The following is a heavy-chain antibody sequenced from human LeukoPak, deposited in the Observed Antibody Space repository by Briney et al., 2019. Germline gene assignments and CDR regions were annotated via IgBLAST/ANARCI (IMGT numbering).Heavy chain of an antibody. CDR1: GFTFSSYG. CDR2: ILSDGSKE. CDR3: ARDGYSSGWYPDAFDI. D-gene: IGHD6-19*01. J-gene: IGHJ3*02. Sequence: PGGSLRLSCAASGFTFSSYGMHWVRQAQGKGLEWVAVILSDGSKEFYTDSVKGRFTISRDNSKNTLYLQMNSLRAEDTAVYYCARDGYSSGWYPDAFDIWGQGTMVTVSS. V-gene: IGHV3-33*01.